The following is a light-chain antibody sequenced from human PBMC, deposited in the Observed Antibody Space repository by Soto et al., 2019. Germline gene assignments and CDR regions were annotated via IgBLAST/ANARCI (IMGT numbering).Light chain of an antibody. V-gene: IGLV3-21*02. CDR2: DDS. CDR3: QVWDSSSDLYV. Sequence: SYELTQPPSVSVAPGQTARITCGGNNIGSKSVHWYQQKPRQAPVLVVYDDSDRPSGIPERFSGSNSGNTATLPISRVEAGDESDYYSQVWDSSSDLYVFGAGTKLTVL. J-gene: IGLJ1*01. CDR1: NIGSKS.